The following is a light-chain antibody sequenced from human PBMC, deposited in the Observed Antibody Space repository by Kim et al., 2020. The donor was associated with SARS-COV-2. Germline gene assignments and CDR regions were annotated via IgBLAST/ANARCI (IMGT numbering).Light chain of an antibody. CDR2: DAS. J-gene: IGKJ2*01. V-gene: IGKV3-11*01. CDR1: QSVSSY. CDR3: QQRSNWPMYT. Sequence: LSPREKALLSCRASQSVSSYLACYQQKPGQAPRLLIYDASNRATGSPARFSGRGSGTDFTLTISSLEPEDFAVYYCQQRSNWPMYTFGQGTKLEI.